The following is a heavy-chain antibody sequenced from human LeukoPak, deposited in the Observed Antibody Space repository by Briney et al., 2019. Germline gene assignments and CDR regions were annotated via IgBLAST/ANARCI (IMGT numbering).Heavy chain of an antibody. Sequence: GGSLRLSCAASGFTFSSYAMSWVRQAPGKGLEWVSGISGSGGSTYYADSEKGRFTISRDNSKNTLYLQMNSLRAEDTAVYYCARGYSGYEAALDYWGQGTLVTVSS. J-gene: IGHJ4*02. CDR2: ISGSGGST. CDR1: GFTFSSYA. CDR3: ARGYSGYEAALDY. D-gene: IGHD5-12*01. V-gene: IGHV3-23*01.